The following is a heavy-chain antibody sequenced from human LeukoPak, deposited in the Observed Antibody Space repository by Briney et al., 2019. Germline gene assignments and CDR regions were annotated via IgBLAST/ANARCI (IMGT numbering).Heavy chain of an antibody. D-gene: IGHD6-13*01. J-gene: IGHJ4*02. CDR1: GYTFTSNY. Sequence: GASVKVSCKASGYTFTSNYIHWVRQAPGQGLEWMGMIYPRDGSTSYAQKFQGRVIMTRDTSTSTVYMGLSSVRSDDTAVYYCARGPSQQPFDYWGQGTLVTVSS. CDR2: IYPRDGST. V-gene: IGHV1-46*01. CDR3: ARGPSQQPFDY.